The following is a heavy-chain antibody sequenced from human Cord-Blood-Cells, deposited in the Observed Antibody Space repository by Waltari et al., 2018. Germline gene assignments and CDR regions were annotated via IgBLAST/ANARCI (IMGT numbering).Heavy chain of an antibody. D-gene: IGHD2-8*01. V-gene: IGHV3-21*01. CDR3: AREGSMVAFDI. CDR1: GFTFSSYR. Sequence: EVQLVESGGGLVKPGGSLRLSCAASGFTFSSYRMNWVRQAPGKGLEWVSSISSSSSYIYYADSVKGRFTISRDNAKNSLYLQMNSLRAEDTAVYYCAREGSMVAFDIWGQGTMVTVSS. CDR2: ISSSSSYI. J-gene: IGHJ3*02.